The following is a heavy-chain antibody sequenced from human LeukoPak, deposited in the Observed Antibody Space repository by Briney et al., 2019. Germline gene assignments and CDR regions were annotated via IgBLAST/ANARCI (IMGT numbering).Heavy chain of an antibody. Sequence: QSGGSLRLPCAASGFTFSNYGMHWVRQAPGKGLEWVAFIRNDGSKKYDADSVKGRFTISRDNSKNTLYLQMNSLRAEDTAVYYCAKEGWLQSWDYWGQGTLVTVSS. CDR2: IRNDGSKK. CDR1: GFTFSNYG. J-gene: IGHJ4*02. D-gene: IGHD5-24*01. V-gene: IGHV3-30*02. CDR3: AKEGWLQSWDY.